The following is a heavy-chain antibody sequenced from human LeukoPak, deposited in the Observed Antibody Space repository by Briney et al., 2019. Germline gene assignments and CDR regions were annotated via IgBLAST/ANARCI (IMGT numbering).Heavy chain of an antibody. CDR2: IGTAGDT. V-gene: IGHV3-13*01. CDR1: GFTFSSYD. CDR3: ARERGSWDAFDI. D-gene: IGHD1-26*01. Sequence: GGSLRLSCAASGFTFSSYDMHWVRQATGKGLEWVSAIGTAGDTYYPGSVKGRFTISRENAKNSLYLQMNSLRAGDTAVYYCARERGSWDAFDIWGQGTMVTVSS. J-gene: IGHJ3*02.